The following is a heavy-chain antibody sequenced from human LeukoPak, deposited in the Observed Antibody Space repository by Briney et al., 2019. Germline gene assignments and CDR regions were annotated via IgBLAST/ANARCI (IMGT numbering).Heavy chain of an antibody. V-gene: IGHV4-4*07. D-gene: IGHD2-2*01. J-gene: IGHJ6*03. Sequence: SETLSLTCTVSGGSISSYYWSWIRQPAGKGLEWIGRIYTSGSTNYNPSLKSRVTMSVDTSKNQFSLKLSSVTAADTAVYYCNGIVVVPAATYYMDVWGKGTTVTVSS. CDR3: NGIVVVPAATYYMDV. CDR2: IYTSGST. CDR1: GGSISSYY.